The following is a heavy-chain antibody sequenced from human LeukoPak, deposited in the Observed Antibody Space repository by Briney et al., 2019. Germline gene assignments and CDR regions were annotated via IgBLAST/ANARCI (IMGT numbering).Heavy chain of an antibody. D-gene: IGHD2-15*01. V-gene: IGHV4-31*01. CDR3: ARISQSSGGFYY. J-gene: IGHJ4*02. CDR1: GGSISNSGGFY. CDR2: ISYRGST. Sequence: PSQTLSLTCTVSGGSISNSGGFYWSWIRQHPGNGLEWIGFISYRGSTYYNPSLKSLVSMSVDTSRSQFSLRLTSVTDEDTAVYYCARISQSSGGFYYWGQGSLVTVSS.